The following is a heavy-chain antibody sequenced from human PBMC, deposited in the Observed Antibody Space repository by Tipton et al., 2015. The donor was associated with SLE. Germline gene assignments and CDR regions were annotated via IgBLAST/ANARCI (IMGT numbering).Heavy chain of an antibody. D-gene: IGHD3-22*01. J-gene: IGHJ3*02. CDR3: AREGTGYYDSSGFDI. CDR2: IYYSGST. CDR1: GGSISSYY. Sequence: TLSLTCTVSGGSISSYYWSWIRQPPGKGLEWIGYIYYSGSTNYNPSLKSRVTISVDTSKNQFSLKLSSVTAADTAVYYCAREGTGYYDSSGFDIWGQGTMVTVSS. V-gene: IGHV4-59*01.